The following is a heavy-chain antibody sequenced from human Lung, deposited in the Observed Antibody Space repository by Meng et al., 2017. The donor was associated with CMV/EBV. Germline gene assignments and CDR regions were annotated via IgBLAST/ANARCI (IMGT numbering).Heavy chain of an antibody. J-gene: IGHJ3*02. CDR1: GFTFSSYS. D-gene: IGHD1-7*01. CDR2: ISSSSSYI. Sequence: GESXKISCAASGFTFSSYSMNWVRRAPGKGLEWVSSISSSSSYIYYADSVKGRFTISRDNAKNSLYLQMNSLRAEDTAVYYCARDPPDWNYPRSYAFDIWGQGTRVT. V-gene: IGHV3-21*01. CDR3: ARDPPDWNYPRSYAFDI.